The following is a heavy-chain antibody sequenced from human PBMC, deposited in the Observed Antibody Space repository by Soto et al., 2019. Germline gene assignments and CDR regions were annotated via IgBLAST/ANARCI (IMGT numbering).Heavy chain of an antibody. Sequence: PSETLSLTCAVYGGYFSGYYCSWIRQPPGKGLEWIGEINHSGSTNYNPSLKSRVTISVDTSKNQFSLKLSSVTAADTAVYYCARSSRLDYWGQGTLVTVSS. CDR3: ARSSRLDY. V-gene: IGHV4-34*01. J-gene: IGHJ4*02. CDR1: GGYFSGYY. CDR2: INHSGST.